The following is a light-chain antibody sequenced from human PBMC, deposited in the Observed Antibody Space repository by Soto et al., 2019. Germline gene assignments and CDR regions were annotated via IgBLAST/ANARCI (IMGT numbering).Light chain of an antibody. CDR2: GAS. J-gene: IGKJ2*01. V-gene: IGKV3-15*01. CDR1: QPIASN. CDR3: HQYDNAPQT. Sequence: EILMTQSPATMSVSPGERATLSCRASQPIASNVAWYQQRPGQPPRLLIFGASTRASDVPDGFTGSGSGTQFTLTIASLHSEDFAVYYCHQYDNAPQTYGQGTKVDIK.